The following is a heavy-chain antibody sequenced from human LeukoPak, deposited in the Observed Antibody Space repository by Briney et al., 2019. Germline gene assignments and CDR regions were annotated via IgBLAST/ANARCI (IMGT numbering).Heavy chain of an antibody. J-gene: IGHJ3*02. V-gene: IGHV3-23*01. CDR3: AKRAGFSSGWYEGDAFDI. CDR1: GFTFNSYA. CDR2: ITGGGDTT. Sequence: GGSLRLSCAASGFTFNSYAMTWVRQAPGKGLEWVSSITGGGDTTYYADSVRGRFTISRDNSKNTLSLQINSLRAEDTAVYYCAKRAGFSSGWYEGDAFDIWGQGTMVTVSS. D-gene: IGHD6-19*01.